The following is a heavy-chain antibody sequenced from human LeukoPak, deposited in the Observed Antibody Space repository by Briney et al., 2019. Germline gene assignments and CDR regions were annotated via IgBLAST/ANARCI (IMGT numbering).Heavy chain of an antibody. V-gene: IGHV3-74*01. CDR3: ARKGNAFDI. CDR1: GFTFSSFW. Sequence: GGSLRLSCAASGFTFSSFWMHWVRQAPGKGLVWVSRINADGSSTDYADSVKGRFTISRDNAKNTLYLQMNSLRAEDTAVYYCARKGNAFDIWGQGTMVTVSS. J-gene: IGHJ3*02. CDR2: INADGSST. D-gene: IGHD3-10*01.